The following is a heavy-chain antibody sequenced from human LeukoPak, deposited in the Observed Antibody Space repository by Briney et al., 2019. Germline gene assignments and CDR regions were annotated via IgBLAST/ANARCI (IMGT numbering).Heavy chain of an antibody. D-gene: IGHD2-2*01. CDR2: IYYSGST. J-gene: IGHJ5*02. CDR1: GGSISSYY. CDR3: ASIVVVPAAAWFDP. Sequence: SETLSLTCTVSGGSISSYYWSWIRQPPGKGLEWIGYIYYSGSTNYNPSLKSRVTVSVDTSKNQFSLKLSSVTAADTAVYYCASIVVVPAAAWFDPWGQGTLVTVSS. V-gene: IGHV4-59*01.